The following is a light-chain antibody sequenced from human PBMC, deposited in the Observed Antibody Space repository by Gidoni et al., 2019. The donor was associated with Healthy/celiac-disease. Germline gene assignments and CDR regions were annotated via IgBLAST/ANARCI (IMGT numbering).Light chain of an antibody. CDR2: AAS. CDR1: QSISNY. J-gene: IGKJ2*01. V-gene: IGKV1-39*01. Sequence: DIPITQSPSSLSASVGDRVTITCPASQSISNYLNWYQQKPGKAPKLLIYAASSLQSGVPSRFSGSGSGTDFTFTISSLQPEDFATYYCQQNYSIPYTFGQGTRLEIK. CDR3: QQNYSIPYT.